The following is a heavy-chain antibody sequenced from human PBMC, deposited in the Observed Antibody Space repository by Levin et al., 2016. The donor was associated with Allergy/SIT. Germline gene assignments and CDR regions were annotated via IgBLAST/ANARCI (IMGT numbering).Heavy chain of an antibody. V-gene: IGHV3-74*01. Sequence: WIRQPPGKGLVWVSRIKSDGSSTSYADSVKGRFTISRDNAKNTLYLQMNSLRAEDTAVYYCARVGYSFIIPYYYMDVWGKGTTGHRLL. CDR2: IKSDGSST. CDR3: ARVGYSFIIPYYYMDV. J-gene: IGHJ6*03. D-gene: IGHD6-13*01.